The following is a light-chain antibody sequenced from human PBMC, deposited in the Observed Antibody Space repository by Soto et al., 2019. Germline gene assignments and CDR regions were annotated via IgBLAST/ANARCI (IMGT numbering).Light chain of an antibody. Sequence: DIQITQSPATLSASVGDRVTITCRASQTITMWIAFYQQKPGKAPKLLIYDASTLESGVPSRFSGSRSGTEFTLTISSLQPDDFATYYCQQYNSYSWTFGQGTKVDNK. V-gene: IGKV1-5*01. CDR1: QTITMW. CDR3: QQYNSYSWT. CDR2: DAS. J-gene: IGKJ1*01.